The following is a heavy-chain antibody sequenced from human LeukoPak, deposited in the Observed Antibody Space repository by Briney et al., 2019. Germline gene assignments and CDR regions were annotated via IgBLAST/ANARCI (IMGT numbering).Heavy chain of an antibody. V-gene: IGHV3-9*01. D-gene: IGHD3-22*01. CDR3: AKDRVSSGYNMGAGMDV. J-gene: IGHJ6*02. CDR1: GFTFDDYA. Sequence: GGSLRLSCAASGFTFDDYAMHWVRQAPGKGLEWVSGISWNSGSIGYADSVKGRFTISRDNAKNPLYLQMNSLRAEDTALYYCAKDRVSSGYNMGAGMDVWGQGTTVTVSS. CDR2: ISWNSGSI.